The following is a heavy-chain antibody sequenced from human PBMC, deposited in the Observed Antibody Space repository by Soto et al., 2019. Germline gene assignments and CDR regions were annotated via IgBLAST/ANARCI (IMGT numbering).Heavy chain of an antibody. J-gene: IGHJ3*02. D-gene: IGHD2-8*02. V-gene: IGHV4-59*01. CDR1: GGSISSYY. CDR2: IYYSGST. Sequence: PSETLSLTCTVSGGSISSYYWSWIRQPPGKGLEWIGYIYYSGSTNYNPSLKSRVTISVDTSKNQFSLKLSSVTAADTAVYYCARGYWALRAFDICGQGTMVTVSS. CDR3: ARGYWALRAFDI.